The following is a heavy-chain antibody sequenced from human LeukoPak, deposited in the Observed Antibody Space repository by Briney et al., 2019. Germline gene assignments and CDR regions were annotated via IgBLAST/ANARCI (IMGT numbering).Heavy chain of an antibody. CDR2: INHSGST. V-gene: IGHV4-34*01. D-gene: IGHD6-13*01. CDR3: ARGWQQLVRWGRFDS. J-gene: IGHJ4*02. CDR1: GGSFSGYY. Sequence: PSETLSLTCAVYGGSFSGYYWSWIRQPPGKGLEWIGEINHSGSTNYNPSLKSRVTISVDTSKNQFSLKLSSVTAADTAVYYCARGWQQLVRWGRFDSWGQGTLVTVSS.